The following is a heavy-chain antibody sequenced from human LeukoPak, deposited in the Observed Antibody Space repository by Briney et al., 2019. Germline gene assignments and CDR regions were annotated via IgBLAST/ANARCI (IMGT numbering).Heavy chain of an antibody. CDR1: GFAVTGYY. J-gene: IGHJ4*02. CDR3: TRGGPEGSGYSYGSHDY. CDR2: INPNSGAT. D-gene: IGHD5-18*01. V-gene: IGHV1-2*02. Sequence: ASVKVSCKASGFAVTGYYMHWVRQAPGQGLEWMGWINPNSGATNYAQKFQGRVTMTRDTSISTVYMELSRLRSDDTAVYYCTRGGPEGSGYSYGSHDYWGQGTLVTVSS.